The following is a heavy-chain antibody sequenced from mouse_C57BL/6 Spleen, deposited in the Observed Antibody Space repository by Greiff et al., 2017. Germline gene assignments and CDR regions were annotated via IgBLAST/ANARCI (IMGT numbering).Heavy chain of an antibody. Sequence: QVQLQQSGPELVKPGASVKISCKASGYAFSSSWMNWVKQRPGKGLEWIGRIYPGDGDTNYNGKFKGKATLTADKSSSTAYMQLSSLTSEDSAVYFGARGDYYGSSFFDYWGQGTTLTVSS. V-gene: IGHV1-82*01. CDR2: IYPGDGDT. D-gene: IGHD1-1*01. CDR1: GYAFSSSW. CDR3: ARGDYYGSSFFDY. J-gene: IGHJ2*01.